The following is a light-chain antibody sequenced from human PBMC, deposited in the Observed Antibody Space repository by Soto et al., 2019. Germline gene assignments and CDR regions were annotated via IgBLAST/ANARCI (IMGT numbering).Light chain of an antibody. CDR1: QSGSSN. CDR3: QQDNNWPPYT. CDR2: GAS. V-gene: IGKV3-15*01. J-gene: IGKJ2*01. Sequence: EIVMTQSPATLSVSPGERATLSCRASQSGSSNLAWYQQKPGQAPRLLIFGASTRATGIPARFRGSGSETEFTLTISSLQSEDFAVYYCQQDNNWPPYTFGQGTKQEIK.